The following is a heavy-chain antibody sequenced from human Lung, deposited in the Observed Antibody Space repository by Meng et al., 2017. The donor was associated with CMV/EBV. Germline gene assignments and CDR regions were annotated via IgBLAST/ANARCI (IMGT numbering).Heavy chain of an antibody. CDR2: INPNSGGT. CDR1: GYTYTDYY. CDR3: ARDVGTGAAGY. V-gene: IGHV1-2*02. D-gene: IGHD1-1*01. J-gene: IGHJ4*02. Sequence: SXXVSLKASGYTYTDYYIHWVRQAPGQGLEWMGWINPNSGGTNYAQKFQGRVTMTTDTSIRTIYMELNRLTADDTAKFYCARDVGTGAAGYWGQGTLVTVSS.